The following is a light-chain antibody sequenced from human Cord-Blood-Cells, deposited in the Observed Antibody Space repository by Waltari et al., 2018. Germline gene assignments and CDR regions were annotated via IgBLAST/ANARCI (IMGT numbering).Light chain of an antibody. Sequence: QSALTQPRSVSGSPGQPVTISCTGTSSDAGGYKYVSWYQQHPGKAPKLMSYDVSKRPSGVPDRVSGSKSGNTASLTSSGLQAEDEADYYCCSYAGSYTLGVFGTGTKVTVL. J-gene: IGLJ1*01. CDR1: SSDAGGYKY. CDR2: DVS. V-gene: IGLV2-11*01. CDR3: CSYAGSYTLGV.